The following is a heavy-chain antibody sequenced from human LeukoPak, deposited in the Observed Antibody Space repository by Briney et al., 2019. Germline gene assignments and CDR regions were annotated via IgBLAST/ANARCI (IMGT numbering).Heavy chain of an antibody. V-gene: IGHV1-69*01. CDR2: IIPIFGAA. D-gene: IGHD3-10*01. CDR1: GGTFSSYA. CDR3: AIGSGPFDY. Sequence: GASVTVSCKASGGTFSSYAITWVRQAPGQGLEWMRGIIPIFGAANYAQKFQGRVTVTADESTSTAYMELSSLRSEDTAVYYCAIGSGPFDYWGQGTLVTVSS. J-gene: IGHJ4*02.